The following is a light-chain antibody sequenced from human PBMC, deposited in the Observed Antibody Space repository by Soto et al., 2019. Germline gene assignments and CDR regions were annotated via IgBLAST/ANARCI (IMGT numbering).Light chain of an antibody. CDR3: AACDDSLNGVV. Sequence: QSVLTQAPSVSEAPRQSVTISCSGSSSNIGNNAVNWYQQLPGKAPKLLIYYDDLMPSGVSDRFSGSKSGTSASLAISGLQSEDEADYYCAACDDSLNGVVFGGGTKLTVL. J-gene: IGLJ2*01. V-gene: IGLV1-36*01. CDR2: YDD. CDR1: SSNIGNNA.